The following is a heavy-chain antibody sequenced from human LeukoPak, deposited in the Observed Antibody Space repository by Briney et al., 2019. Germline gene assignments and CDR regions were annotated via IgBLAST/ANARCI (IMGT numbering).Heavy chain of an antibody. D-gene: IGHD5-24*01. V-gene: IGHV1-69*02. CDR3: ATYTFRDDYNGG. CDR1: GGTFSSYT. J-gene: IGHJ4*02. Sequence: ASVKVSCKASGGTFSSYTISWVRQAPGQGLEWMGRIIPILGIANYAQKFQGRVTITTDESTNTAYMELSSLRSEDTAVYYCATYTFRDDYNGGWGQGTLVTVSS. CDR2: IIPILGIA.